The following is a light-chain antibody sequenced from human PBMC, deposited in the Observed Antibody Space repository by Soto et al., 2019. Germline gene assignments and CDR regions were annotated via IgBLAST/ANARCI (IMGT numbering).Light chain of an antibody. V-gene: IGKV4-1*01. CDR3: QQYYSAPYT. J-gene: IGKJ2*01. CDR1: QSVLYSSNNRNY. CDR2: WAS. Sequence: DIVMTQSPDSLAVSLGERATINCRSSQSVLYSSNNRNYLAWYQQKLGHPPKLLIYWASTRKSGVPDRFSGSGSGKDFTLTISGLQAEDVAFYYCQQYYSAPYTFGQGTKLEIK.